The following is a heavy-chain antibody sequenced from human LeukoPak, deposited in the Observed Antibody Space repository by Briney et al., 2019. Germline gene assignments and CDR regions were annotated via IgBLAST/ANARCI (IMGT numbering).Heavy chain of an antibody. CDR1: GGSISSYY. CDR3: ARHAGYYYGSGSKYNWFDP. CDR2: IYYSGST. V-gene: IGHV4-59*08. Sequence: SETLSLTCIVSGGSISSYYWSWIRQPPGKGLEWIGYIYYSGSTNYNPSLKSRVTISVDTSKNQFSLKLSSVTAADTAVYYCARHAGYYYGSGSKYNWFDPWGQGTLVTVSS. D-gene: IGHD3-10*01. J-gene: IGHJ5*02.